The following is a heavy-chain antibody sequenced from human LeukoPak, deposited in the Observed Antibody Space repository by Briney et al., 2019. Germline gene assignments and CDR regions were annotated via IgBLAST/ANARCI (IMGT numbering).Heavy chain of an antibody. CDR1: GFAFSTYW. D-gene: IGHD6-19*01. CDR2: IKDDGSAN. J-gene: IGHJ4*02. V-gene: IGHV3-7*01. Sequence: GGSLRLSYAASGFAFSTYWMKWVRQAPGKGLEWVASIKDDGSANYYVDSVKGRFTISRDNAKNSLYLRMNSLRVEDTAVYYCARQKSGVAVAGPGDHWGQGTLVTVSS. CDR3: ARQKSGVAVAGPGDH.